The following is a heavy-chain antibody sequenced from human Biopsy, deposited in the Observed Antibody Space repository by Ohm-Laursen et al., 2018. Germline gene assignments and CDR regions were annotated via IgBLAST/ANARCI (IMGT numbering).Heavy chain of an antibody. CDR1: GGSISSSY. V-gene: IGHV4-59*08. Sequence: TLSLTCSVSGGSISSSYWSWIRQPPGKGLEWIGYISYSGSTSYNPSLKSRVTISADTSKNQLSLTLSSLTAADTAVYFCAKQWSYYESFTQHYRGDFDYWGQGTLVTVFS. CDR3: AKQWSYYESFTQHYRGDFDY. D-gene: IGHD3-16*01. CDR2: ISYSGST. J-gene: IGHJ4*02.